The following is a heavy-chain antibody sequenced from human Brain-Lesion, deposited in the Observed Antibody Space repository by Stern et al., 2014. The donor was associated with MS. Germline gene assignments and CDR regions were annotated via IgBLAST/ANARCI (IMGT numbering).Heavy chain of an antibody. CDR1: GGSISRGGYY. Sequence: VQLVESGPGLVKPSQTLSLTCTVSGGSISRGGYYWSWIRQHPGKGLEWIGYIHYRGSTYYNSALKSRVTISRDTSKNQFSLNLNSVTAADTAVYYCARVGVYVQTGWFDPWGQGALVTVSS. CDR3: ARVGVYVQTGWFDP. D-gene: IGHD2-8*01. CDR2: IHYRGST. V-gene: IGHV4-31*03. J-gene: IGHJ5*02.